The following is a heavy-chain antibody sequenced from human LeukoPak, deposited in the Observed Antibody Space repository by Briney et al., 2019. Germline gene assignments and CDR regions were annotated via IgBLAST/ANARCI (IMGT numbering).Heavy chain of an antibody. CDR2: IYYSGST. CDR3: ARAPRDYDILTGNAFDI. CDR1: GGSISSGDYY. Sequence: SETLCLTCTVSGGSISSGDYYWSWIRQPPGKGLEWIGYIYYSGSTYYNPSLKSRVTISVDTSKNQFSLKLSSVTAADTAVYYCARAPRDYDILTGNAFDIWGQGTMVTVSS. J-gene: IGHJ3*02. V-gene: IGHV4-30-4*01. D-gene: IGHD3-9*01.